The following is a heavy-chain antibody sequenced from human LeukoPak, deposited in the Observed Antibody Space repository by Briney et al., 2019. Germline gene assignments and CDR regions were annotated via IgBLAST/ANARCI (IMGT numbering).Heavy chain of an antibody. CDR1: GFTFSSYG. J-gene: IGHJ5*02. D-gene: IGHD3-10*01. CDR2: ISYDGSNT. V-gene: IGHV3-30*18. CDR3: AKDRVRDWFDP. Sequence: GGSLRLSCAASGFTFSSYGMHWVRQAPGKGLEWVAVISYDGSNTYYEDSVKGRFTISRDNSKNTLYLQMSTLRTEDTAVYYCAKDRVRDWFDPWGQGTLVTVSS.